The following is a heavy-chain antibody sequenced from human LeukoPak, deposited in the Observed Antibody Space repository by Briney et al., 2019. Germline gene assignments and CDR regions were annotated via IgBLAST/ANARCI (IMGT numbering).Heavy chain of an antibody. J-gene: IGHJ6*02. CDR3: ARDPHDYGDYEAYYGMDV. Sequence: GGSLRLSCAASGFTFSSYAMSWVRQAPGKGLEWVSAISGSGGTIYYADSVKGRFTISRDNAKNSLYLQMNSLRAEDTAVYYCARDPHDYGDYEAYYGMDVWGQGTTVTVSS. D-gene: IGHD4-17*01. V-gene: IGHV3-23*01. CDR2: ISGSGGTI. CDR1: GFTFSSYA.